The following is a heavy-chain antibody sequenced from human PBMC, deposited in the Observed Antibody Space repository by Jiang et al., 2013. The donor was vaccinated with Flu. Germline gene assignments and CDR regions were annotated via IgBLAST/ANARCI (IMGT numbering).Heavy chain of an antibody. CDR1: GDSVSSNSAA. Sequence: SQTLSLTCAISGDSVSSNSAAWNWIRQSPSRGLEWLGRTYYRSKWYNDYAVSVKSRIAINPDTSKNQFSLQLNSVTPEDTAVYYCARDILSDMVRGVIIRGGWFDPWGQGTLVTVSS. CDR3: ARDILSDMVRGVIIRGGWFDP. D-gene: IGHD3-10*01. CDR2: TYYRSKWYN. J-gene: IGHJ5*02. V-gene: IGHV6-1*01.